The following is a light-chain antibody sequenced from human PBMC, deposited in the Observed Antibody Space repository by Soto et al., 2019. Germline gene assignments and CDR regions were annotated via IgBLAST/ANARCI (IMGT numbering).Light chain of an antibody. V-gene: IGLV1-40*01. CDR3: QSYDRSLSGVV. CDR1: SSNIGAGFH. J-gene: IGLJ2*01. Sequence: QSVLTQPPSVSGAPGQRATISCTGSSSNIGAGFHVHWYQQLPGTAPRLLIFGDYNRPSGVPDRFSGSKSGTSASLAITGLQPEDEAHYYCQSYDRSLSGVVFGGGTKLTVL. CDR2: GDY.